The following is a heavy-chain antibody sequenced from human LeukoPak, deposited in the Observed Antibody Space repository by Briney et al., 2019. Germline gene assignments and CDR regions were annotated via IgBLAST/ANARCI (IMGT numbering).Heavy chain of an antibody. CDR2: ISSSSSTI. CDR3: AREGSGYYRATVHYYFDY. V-gene: IGHV3-48*01. D-gene: IGHD3-22*01. Sequence: PGGSLRLSCAASGFTFSSYSMNWVRQAPGKGREWVSYISSSSSTIYYADSVKGRFTISRDNAKNSLYLQMNSLRAEDTAVYYCAREGSGYYRATVHYYFDYWGQGTLVTVSS. J-gene: IGHJ4*02. CDR1: GFTFSSYS.